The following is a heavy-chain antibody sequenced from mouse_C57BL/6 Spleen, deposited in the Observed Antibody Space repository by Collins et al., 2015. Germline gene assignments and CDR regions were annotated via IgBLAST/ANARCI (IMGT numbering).Heavy chain of an antibody. CDR2: ISSGSSTI. J-gene: IGHJ3*01. D-gene: IGHD2-2*01. V-gene: IGHV5-17*02. CDR1: GFTFSSFG. Sequence: DVQLVESGGGLVQPGGSRKLSCAASGFTFSSFGMHWVRQAPEKGLEWVAYISSGSSTIYYADTVKGRFTISRDNPKNTLFLQMTSLRSEDTTMYYCASAGLGAYWGQGTLVTVSA. CDR3: ASAGLGAY.